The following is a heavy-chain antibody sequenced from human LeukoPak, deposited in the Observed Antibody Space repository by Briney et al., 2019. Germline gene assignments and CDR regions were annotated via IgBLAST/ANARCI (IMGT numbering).Heavy chain of an antibody. J-gene: IGHJ6*02. V-gene: IGHV3-7*01. CDR3: ARGLRDRYGMDV. CDR1: GFTFSNYW. Sequence: PGGSLRLSCEGSGFTFSNYWMSWVRQAPGKGLEWVANIQQHGSETYYGDSVKGRFTISRDNAKNSLYLQMNSLRAEDTAVYYCARGLRDRYGMDVWGQGTTVTVSS. CDR2: IQQHGSET.